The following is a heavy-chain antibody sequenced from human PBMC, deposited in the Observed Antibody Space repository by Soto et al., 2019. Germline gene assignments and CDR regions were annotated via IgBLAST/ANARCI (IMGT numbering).Heavy chain of an antibody. CDR2: IDPSDSYT. J-gene: IGHJ5*02. CDR3: ARNFTDSRKNWFDP. V-gene: IGHV5-10-1*01. D-gene: IGHD1-7*01. CDR1: GYTFTNYW. Sequence: PRESLKISCKGSGYTFTNYWISWVRQMPGKGLEWMGMIDPSDSYTYYSPSFQGHVTISADKSSSTAYLQWSSLKASDTAMYYCARNFTDSRKNWFDPWGRGTLVTVSS.